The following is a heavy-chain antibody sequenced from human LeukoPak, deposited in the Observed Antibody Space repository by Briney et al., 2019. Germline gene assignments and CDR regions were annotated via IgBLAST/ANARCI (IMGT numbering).Heavy chain of an antibody. V-gene: IGHV4-39*07. Sequence: KPSETLSLTCTVSGGSISSSSYYWGWIRQPPGKGLEWVGGIYYSGSTYYNPSLKSRVTISVDTSKNQFSLKLSSVTAADTAVYYCARDVPEMVRGVIENPRSGYYYGMDVWGQGTTVTVSS. CDR2: IYYSGST. CDR3: ARDVPEMVRGVIENPRSGYYYGMDV. CDR1: GGSISSSSYY. D-gene: IGHD3-10*01. J-gene: IGHJ6*02.